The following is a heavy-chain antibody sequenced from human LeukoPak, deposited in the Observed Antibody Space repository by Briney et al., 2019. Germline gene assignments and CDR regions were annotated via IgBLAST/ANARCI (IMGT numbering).Heavy chain of an antibody. Sequence: TSETLSLTCTVSGGSISSYYWSWIRQPAGKGLEWIGRIYTSGSTNYNPSLKSRVTMSVDTSKNQFSLKLSSVTAADTAMYYCARESGGETNGAFDIWGQGTMVTVSS. CDR2: IYTSGST. J-gene: IGHJ3*02. V-gene: IGHV4-4*07. CDR3: ARESGGETNGAFDI. D-gene: IGHD3-16*01. CDR1: GGSISSYY.